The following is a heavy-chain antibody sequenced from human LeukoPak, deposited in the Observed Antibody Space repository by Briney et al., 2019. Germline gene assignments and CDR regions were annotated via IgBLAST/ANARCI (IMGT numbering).Heavy chain of an antibody. D-gene: IGHD5-12*01. CDR1: GGSFSGYY. CDR2: INHSGST. J-gene: IGHJ6*04. Sequence: SETLSLTCAVYGGSFSGYYWSWIRQPPGKGLEWIGEINHSGSTNYNPSLKSRVTISVDTSKNQFSLKLSSVTAADTAVYYCARGPHRGYSGYDSTPRYGMDVWGKGTTVTVSS. V-gene: IGHV4-34*01. CDR3: ARGPHRGYSGYDSTPRYGMDV.